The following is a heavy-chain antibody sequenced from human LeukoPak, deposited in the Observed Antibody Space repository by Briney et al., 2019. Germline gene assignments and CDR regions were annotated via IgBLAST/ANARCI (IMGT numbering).Heavy chain of an antibody. J-gene: IGHJ4*02. V-gene: IGHV4-39*01. CDR1: GFTFSNYAMH. CDR3: ARHLSGTTMAHYFDF. Sequence: PGGSLRLSCAASGFTFSNYAMHWVRQAPGKGLEWLASIYSSGSTHSNPSLKSRVSISIDTSKNQFSLKLYSVTASDAAIYYCARHLSGTTMAHYFDFWGQGTLVTVSS. D-gene: IGHD1-1*01. CDR2: IYSSGST.